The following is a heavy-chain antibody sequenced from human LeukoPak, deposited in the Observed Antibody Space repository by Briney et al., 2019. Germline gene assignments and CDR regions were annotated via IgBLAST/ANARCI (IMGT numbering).Heavy chain of an antibody. CDR2: INPNSGGT. D-gene: IGHD2-15*01. V-gene: IGHV1-2*06. CDR1: GYTFTGYY. Sequence: ASVKVSCKASGYTFTGYYMHWVRQAPGQGLEWMGRINPNSGGTNYAQKFQGRVTMTRDTSISTAYMERSRLRSDDTAVYYCARVGGYCSGGSCYSTPEYFQHWGQGTLVTVSS. J-gene: IGHJ1*01. CDR3: ARVGGYCSGGSCYSTPEYFQH.